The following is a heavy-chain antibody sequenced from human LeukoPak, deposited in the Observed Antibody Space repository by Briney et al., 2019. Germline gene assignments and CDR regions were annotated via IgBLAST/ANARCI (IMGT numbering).Heavy chain of an antibody. J-gene: IGHJ4*02. Sequence: SVKLSCEISGYTFTGYYIHWVRDAPGQGREWRGGNNHNSGDTNYEQKFQGRVTMPRDTSISTAYMKLTSLRSDDTAVYYCAREVWSGGWDYWGQGTLVTVSS. V-gene: IGHV1-2*02. D-gene: IGHD3-3*01. CDR1: GYTFTGYY. CDR3: AREVWSGGWDY. CDR2: NNHNSGDT.